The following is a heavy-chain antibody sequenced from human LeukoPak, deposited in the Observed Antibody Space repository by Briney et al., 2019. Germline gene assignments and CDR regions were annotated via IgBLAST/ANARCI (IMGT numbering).Heavy chain of an antibody. CDR2: MNKDGSEE. CDR3: ARNNDMDV. J-gene: IGHJ6*02. D-gene: IGHD1/OR15-1a*01. CDR1: GFILSNHW. V-gene: IGHV3-7*03. Sequence: PGGSLRLSCAASGFILSNHWMTWVRQAPGKGPEWVANMNKDGSEEYYVDSVKGRFTISKDTAENSLYLQMNNLRVEDTALYYCARNNDMDVWGQGTTVVVSS.